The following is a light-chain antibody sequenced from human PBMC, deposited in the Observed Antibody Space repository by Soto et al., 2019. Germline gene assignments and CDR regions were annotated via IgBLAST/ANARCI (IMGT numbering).Light chain of an antibody. J-gene: IGKJ1*01. CDR2: GSS. Sequence: EIVMTQSPGTLSVSPGEGATLSCRAIQSVGSNLACYQQKPGQAPRLLIYGSSTRATAIPARLSGSGSGTEFTITISSIQSEALAVYYCQKYDNGXLWTCGKGPKV. CDR3: QKYDNGXLWT. CDR1: QSVGSN. V-gene: IGKV3-15*01.